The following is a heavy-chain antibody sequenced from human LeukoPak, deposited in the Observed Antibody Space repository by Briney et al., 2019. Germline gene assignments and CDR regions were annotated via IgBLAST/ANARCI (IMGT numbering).Heavy chain of an antibody. CDR1: GFTFSSYG. Sequence: GGSLRLSCAASGFTFSSYGMHWVRQAPGKGLEWVAVIWYDGSNKYYADSVKGRFTISRDNSKNTLYLQMNSLRAEDTAVYYCAKGSRLYYYYYMDVWGKGTTLSVSS. CDR2: IWYDGSNK. V-gene: IGHV3-33*06. CDR3: AKGSRLYYYYYMDV. J-gene: IGHJ6*03.